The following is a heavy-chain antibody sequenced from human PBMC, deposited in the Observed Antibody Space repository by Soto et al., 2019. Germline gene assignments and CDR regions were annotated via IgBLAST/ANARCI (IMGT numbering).Heavy chain of an antibody. Sequence: GVSLRLSCAASGFTFSNAWMNWVRQAPGKGLEWVGRVKRKIDGETTEYAAPVNGRFTISRDDSKNTLSVQMNSLKTEDTAIYYCTTDLPSSYGQTQDYWGQGTPVTVSS. V-gene: IGHV3-15*01. CDR3: TTDLPSSYGQTQDY. J-gene: IGHJ4*02. CDR1: GFTFSNAW. CDR2: VKRKIDGETT. D-gene: IGHD5-18*01.